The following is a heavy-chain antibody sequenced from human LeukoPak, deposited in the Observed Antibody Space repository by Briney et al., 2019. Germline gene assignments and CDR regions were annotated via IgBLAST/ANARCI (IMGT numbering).Heavy chain of an antibody. J-gene: IGHJ6*02. Sequence: SETLSLTCTVSGGSISSYYWSWIRQPAGKGLEWIGRIYTSGSTNYNPSLKSRVTMSVDMSKNQFSLKLSSVTAADTAVYYCARGMLGYSSSWYFFDYYYGMDVWGQGTTVTVSS. CDR2: IYTSGST. CDR3: ARGMLGYSSSWYFFDYYYGMDV. V-gene: IGHV4-4*07. D-gene: IGHD6-13*01. CDR1: GGSISSYY.